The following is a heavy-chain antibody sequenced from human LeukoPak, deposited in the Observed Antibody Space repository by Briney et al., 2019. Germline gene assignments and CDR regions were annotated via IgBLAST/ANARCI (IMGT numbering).Heavy chain of an antibody. Sequence: GGSLRLSCAASGFTFSSYSMNWVRQAPGKGLEWVSYISTSRSAIFYADSVKGRFTISRDNAKNSLYLQMNSLRAEDTAVYYCARVYGETGYYYGVDVWGQGTTVTVSS. CDR1: GFTFSSYS. V-gene: IGHV3-48*04. J-gene: IGHJ6*02. CDR2: ISTSRSAI. CDR3: ARVYGETGYYYGVDV. D-gene: IGHD4-17*01.